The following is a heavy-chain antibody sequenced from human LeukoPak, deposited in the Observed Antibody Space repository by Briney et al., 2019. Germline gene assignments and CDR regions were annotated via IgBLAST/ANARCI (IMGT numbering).Heavy chain of an antibody. D-gene: IGHD5-12*01. Sequence: GGSLRLSCAASGFTFSDSAMHWVRQASGRGLEWVGRIKSKANSYATAYAASVKGRFTISRDDSKNTAYLQMNSLKTEDTALYYCTRLEDIVATSNFDFWGQGTLVTVSS. CDR2: IKSKANSYAT. CDR3: TRLEDIVATSNFDF. CDR1: GFTFSDSA. J-gene: IGHJ4*02. V-gene: IGHV3-73*01.